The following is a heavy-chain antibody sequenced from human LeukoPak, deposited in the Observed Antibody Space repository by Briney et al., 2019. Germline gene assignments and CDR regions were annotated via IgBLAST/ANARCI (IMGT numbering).Heavy chain of an antibody. V-gene: IGHV4-59*08. D-gene: IGHD3-22*01. CDR3: ARSAYYYDSNRGSYFDY. CDR2: IYYSGST. CDR1: GGSISSYY. Sequence: SETLYLTCTVSGGSISSYYWSWIRQPPGKGLEWIGYIYYSGSTNYNPSLKSRVTISVDTSKNQFSLKLSSVTAADTAVYYCARSAYYYDSNRGSYFDYWGQGTLVTVSS. J-gene: IGHJ4*02.